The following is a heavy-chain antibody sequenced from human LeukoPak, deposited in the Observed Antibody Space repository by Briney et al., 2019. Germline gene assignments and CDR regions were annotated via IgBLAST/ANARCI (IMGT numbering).Heavy chain of an antibody. Sequence: GGSLRLSCAASEFTFSAYWMHWVRQAPGKGLVWVSRIRGDGSMTNHADSVKGRFTISRDNAKNTLYLQMNSLRLEDTAVYYCARENLAAAADYWGQGTVVTVSS. CDR3: ARENLAAAADY. CDR2: IRGDGSMT. D-gene: IGHD6-25*01. CDR1: EFTFSAYW. J-gene: IGHJ4*02. V-gene: IGHV3-74*01.